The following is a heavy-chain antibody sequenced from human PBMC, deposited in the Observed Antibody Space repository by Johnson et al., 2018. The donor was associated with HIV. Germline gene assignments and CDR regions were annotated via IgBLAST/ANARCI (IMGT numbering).Heavy chain of an antibody. D-gene: IGHD1-26*01. CDR3: ARDGAIAGAATEALDL. J-gene: IGHJ3*01. CDR2: ISYDGSNK. CDR1: GFTFSSYA. Sequence: MLLVESGGGVVQPGRSLRLSCAASGFTFSSYAMHWVRQAPGKGLEWVAVISYDGSNKYYADSVKGRFTISRDNSKNALYLQLNSLRPEDTAVYYCARDGAIAGAATEALDLWGQGTMVIVSS. V-gene: IGHV3-30-3*01.